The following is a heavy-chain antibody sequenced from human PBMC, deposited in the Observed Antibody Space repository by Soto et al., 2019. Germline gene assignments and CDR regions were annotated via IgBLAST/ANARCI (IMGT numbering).Heavy chain of an antibody. J-gene: IGHJ5*02. V-gene: IGHV4-30-2*01. CDR3: VRGGVPVAIGGFDL. CDR1: CGSFNSGVYS. CDR2: IYQSGTT. Sequence: SETLSLTCTFSCGSFNSGVYSWNWIRQPPGEGLEWIGYIYQSGTTYYNPSLGGRVTISLDGSRNQVSLNLRSVTAADTAVYYCVRGGVPVAIGGFDLWGQGTLVTVSS. D-gene: IGHD2-2*01.